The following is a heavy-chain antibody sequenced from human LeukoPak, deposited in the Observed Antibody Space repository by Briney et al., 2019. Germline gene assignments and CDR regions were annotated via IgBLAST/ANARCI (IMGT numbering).Heavy chain of an antibody. V-gene: IGHV3-23*01. CDR2: ISGSGGST. D-gene: IGHD6-19*01. J-gene: IGHJ3*02. CDR3: AKWARYSSGFLPHNDAFDI. Sequence: PGGSLRLSCAASGFTFSSYAMSWVRQAPGKGLEWVSAISGSGGSTYYADSVKGRFTISRDNSKNTLYPQMNSLRAEDTAVYYCAKWARYSSGFLPHNDAFDIWGQGTMVTVSS. CDR1: GFTFSSYA.